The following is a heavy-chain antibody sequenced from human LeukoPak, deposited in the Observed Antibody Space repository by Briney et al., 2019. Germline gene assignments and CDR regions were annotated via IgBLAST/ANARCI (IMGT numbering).Heavy chain of an antibody. D-gene: IGHD4-23*01. V-gene: IGHV3-53*01. Sequence: PGGSLRLSCAASEFSVNSNYTSWVRQAPGKGLEWVSVIYSGGGSTYYADSVKDRFTISRDNAKNTLYLQMNSLRAEDTAVYYCAKKSPDSSGNPAYDWGQGTLVTVSS. CDR3: AKKSPDSSGNPAYD. J-gene: IGHJ4*02. CDR1: EFSVNSNY. CDR2: IYSGGGST.